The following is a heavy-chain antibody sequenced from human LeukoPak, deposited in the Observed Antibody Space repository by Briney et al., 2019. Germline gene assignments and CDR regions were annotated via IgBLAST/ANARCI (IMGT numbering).Heavy chain of an antibody. J-gene: IGHJ4*02. Sequence: GGSLRLSCTASGFTFVDYAMTWFRRAPGKGLEWVGSIRSKAYGGTTEYAASVKGRFTVSRHDSRSIAYLQMNSLKTEDTAVYYCTTVDYGDYGGDYWGQGTLVTVSS. CDR3: TTVDYGDYGGDY. CDR2: IRSKAYGGTT. D-gene: IGHD4-17*01. CDR1: GFTFVDYA. V-gene: IGHV3-49*03.